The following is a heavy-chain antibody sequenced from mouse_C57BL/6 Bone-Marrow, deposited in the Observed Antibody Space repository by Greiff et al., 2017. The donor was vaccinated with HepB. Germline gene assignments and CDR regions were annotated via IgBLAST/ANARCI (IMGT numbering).Heavy chain of an antibody. Sequence: QVTLKESGPGILQPSQTLSLTCSFSGFSLSTFGMGVGWIRQPSGKGLEWLAHIWWDDDKYYNPALKSRLTISKDTSKNQVFLKIANVDTADTATYYCARTYYYYGSSTWFAYWGQGTLVTVSA. CDR2: IWWDDDK. V-gene: IGHV8-8*01. CDR3: ARTYYYYGSSTWFAY. CDR1: GFSLSTFGMG. J-gene: IGHJ3*01. D-gene: IGHD1-1*01.